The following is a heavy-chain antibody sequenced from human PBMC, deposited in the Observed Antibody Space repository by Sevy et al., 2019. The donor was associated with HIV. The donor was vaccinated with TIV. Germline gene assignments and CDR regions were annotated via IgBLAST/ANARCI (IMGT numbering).Heavy chain of an antibody. CDR2: FDPEDGET. CDR3: ATAKDYYASSGSPFDY. Sequence: ASVKVSCKVSGYTLTKLGMHWVRQAPGKGLEWMGSFDPEDGETIYAQKFQGRLTMTKDTYTDTAYLDLSSLRSADTAVYFCATAKDYYASSGSPFDYWGQGTVVTVSS. J-gene: IGHJ4*02. V-gene: IGHV1-24*01. D-gene: IGHD3-22*01. CDR1: GYTLTKLG.